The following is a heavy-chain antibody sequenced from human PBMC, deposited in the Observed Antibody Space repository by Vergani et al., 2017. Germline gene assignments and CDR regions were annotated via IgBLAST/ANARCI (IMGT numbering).Heavy chain of an antibody. CDR3: ARGGIAARPDYYYYYMDV. V-gene: IGHV4-59*01. Sequence: QVQLQESGPGLVKPSETLSLTCTVSGGSISSYYWSWIRQPPGKGLEWIGYIYYSGSTNYNPSLKSRVTISVDTSKNQFSLKLSSVTAADTAVYYCARGGIAARPDYYYYYMDVWGKGTTVTVSS. D-gene: IGHD6-6*01. CDR2: IYYSGST. CDR1: GGSISSYY. J-gene: IGHJ6*03.